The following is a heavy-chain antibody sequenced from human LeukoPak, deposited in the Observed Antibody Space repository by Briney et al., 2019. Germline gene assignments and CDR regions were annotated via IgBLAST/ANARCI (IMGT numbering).Heavy chain of an antibody. CDR1: GYTFTSYG. J-gene: IGHJ5*02. CDR3: ARDGLTGTTGDWFDP. V-gene: IGHV1-18*01. Sequence: ASVKVSCKASGYTFTSYGISWVRQAPGQGLEWMGWISAYNGNTNYAQKLQGRVTMTTDTSTSTAYMELRSLRSDDTAVYYCARDGLTGTTGDWFDPWGQGTLVTVSS. D-gene: IGHD1-7*01. CDR2: ISAYNGNT.